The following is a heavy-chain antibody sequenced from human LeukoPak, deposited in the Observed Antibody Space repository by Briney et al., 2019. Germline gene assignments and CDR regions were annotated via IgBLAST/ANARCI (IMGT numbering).Heavy chain of an antibody. CDR2: IKQDGSEK. CDR3: ARNIITSSWYLHFDY. Sequence: GSLRLSCSASGFTFSSYWMSWVRQSPGRGLEWVANIKQDGSEKYYVDSVRGRFTISRDSARNSLYLQMSSPRAEDTAVYFCARNIITSSWYLHFDYWGQGTLVTVSS. CDR1: GFTFSSYW. J-gene: IGHJ4*02. V-gene: IGHV3-7*01. D-gene: IGHD6-13*01.